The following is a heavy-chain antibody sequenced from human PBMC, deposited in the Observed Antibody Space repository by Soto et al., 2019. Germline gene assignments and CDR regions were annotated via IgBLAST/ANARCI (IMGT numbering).Heavy chain of an antibody. CDR3: AKDRNDFWSGYADY. D-gene: IGHD3-3*01. CDR1: GFTFDDYA. Sequence: ESGGGLVQPGRSLRLSCAASGFTFDDYAMHWVRQAPGKGLEWVSGISWNSGSIGYADSVKGRFTISRDNAKNSLYLQMNSLRAEDTALYYCAKDRNDFWSGYADYWGQGTLVTVSS. J-gene: IGHJ4*02. CDR2: ISWNSGSI. V-gene: IGHV3-9*01.